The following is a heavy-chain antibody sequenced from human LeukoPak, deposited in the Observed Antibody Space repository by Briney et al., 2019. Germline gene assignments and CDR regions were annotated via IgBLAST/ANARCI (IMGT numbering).Heavy chain of an antibody. CDR1: GGSISSYY. CDR3: ARDSYDILTGYFFWFDP. J-gene: IGHJ5*02. D-gene: IGHD3-9*01. CDR2: IYTSGST. Sequence: SETLSLTCTVSGGSISSYYWSWIRQPAGKGLEWIGRIYTSGSTNYNPSLKSRVTMSVDTSKNQFSLKLSSVTAADTAVYYCARDSYDILTGYFFWFDPWGQGTLVTVSS. V-gene: IGHV4-4*07.